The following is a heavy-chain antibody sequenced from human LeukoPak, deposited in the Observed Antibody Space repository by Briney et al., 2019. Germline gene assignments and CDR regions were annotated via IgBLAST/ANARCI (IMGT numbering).Heavy chain of an antibody. V-gene: IGHV4-39*07. CDR1: GGSISSSSYY. Sequence: SETLSLTCTVSGGSISSSSYYWGWIRQPPGKGLEWIGSIYYSGSTYYNPSLKSRVTISVDTSKNQFSLKLSSVTAADTAVYYCAVKGYYYYYMDVWGKGTTATVSS. CDR3: AVKGYYYYYMDV. J-gene: IGHJ6*03. CDR2: IYYSGST.